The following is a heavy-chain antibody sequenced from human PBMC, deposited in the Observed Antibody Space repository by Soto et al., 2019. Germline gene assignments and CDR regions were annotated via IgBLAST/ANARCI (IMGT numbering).Heavy chain of an antibody. Sequence: SETQSLTCTVSGGSISSYYGSWIRQPPGKGLEWIGYIYYSGSTNYNPSLKSRVTISVDTSKNQFSLKLSSVTAADTAVYYCARINDDAFDIWGQGTMVTVSS. J-gene: IGHJ3*02. CDR2: IYYSGST. V-gene: IGHV4-59*01. D-gene: IGHD2-8*01. CDR3: ARINDDAFDI. CDR1: GGSISSYY.